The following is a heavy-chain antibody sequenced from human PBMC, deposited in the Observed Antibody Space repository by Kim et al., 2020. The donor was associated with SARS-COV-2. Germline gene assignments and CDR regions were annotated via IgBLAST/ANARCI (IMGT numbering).Heavy chain of an antibody. V-gene: IGHV3-21*01. D-gene: IGHD3-9*01. Sequence: VKGRFTISRVNAKNSLYRQMNSLRAEDTAVYYCARAPYDVLTGNYGMDVWGQGTTVTVSS. J-gene: IGHJ6*02. CDR3: ARAPYDVLTGNYGMDV.